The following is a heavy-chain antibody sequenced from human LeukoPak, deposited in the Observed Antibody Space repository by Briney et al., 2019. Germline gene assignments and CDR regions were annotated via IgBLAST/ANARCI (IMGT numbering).Heavy chain of an antibody. CDR2: IRYDGSNK. D-gene: IGHD3-22*01. Sequence: PGGSLRLSCAASGFTFSSYGMHWVRQAPGKGLEWVAFIRYDGSNKYYADSLKGRFTISRDNSNNTLYLQMNSLRAEDTAVYYCAKDGDYYDSSGYFDYWGQGTLVTVSS. CDR1: GFTFSSYG. CDR3: AKDGDYYDSSGYFDY. J-gene: IGHJ4*02. V-gene: IGHV3-30*02.